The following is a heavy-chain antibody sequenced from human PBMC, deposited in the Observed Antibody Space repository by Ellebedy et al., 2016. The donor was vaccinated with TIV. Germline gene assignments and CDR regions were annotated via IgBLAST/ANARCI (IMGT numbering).Heavy chain of an antibody. V-gene: IGHV1-46*04. CDR3: AKSRSSCWLHTPDY. CDR1: GYTFTSYF. J-gene: IGHJ4*02. D-gene: IGHD6-19*01. CDR2: INPSTGST. Sequence: AASVKVSCKASGYTFTSYFIHWVRQAPGQGPEWMGIINPSTGSTTYAQKLQGRVTMTRDTSTSTVYMELSSLRSEDTAVYFCAKSRSSCWLHTPDYWGQGTLVTVSS.